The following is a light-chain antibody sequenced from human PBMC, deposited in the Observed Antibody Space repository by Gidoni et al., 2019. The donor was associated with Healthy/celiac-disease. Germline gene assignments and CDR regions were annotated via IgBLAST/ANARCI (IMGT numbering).Light chain of an antibody. CDR1: QSVSSSY. CDR2: GAS. V-gene: IGKV3-20*01. CDR3: QQYGSSLPYT. J-gene: IGKJ2*01. Sequence: EIVLPQSPGTLSLSPGERATLSCRASQSVSSSYLAWYQQKPGQAPRLLIYGASSRATGIPDRFSGSGSGTDFTLTISRLEPEDFAVYYCQQYGSSLPYTFXQXTKLEIK.